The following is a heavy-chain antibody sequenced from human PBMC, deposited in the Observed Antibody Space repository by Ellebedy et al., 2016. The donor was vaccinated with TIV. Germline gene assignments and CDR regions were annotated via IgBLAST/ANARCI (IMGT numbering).Heavy chain of an antibody. Sequence: GESLKISCATSGFTFSDHYMDWVRQAPGKGLEWVGRCRNDANGYTTEYAASVRGRFTISRDDAENSLFVQMRRLRNEDTAIYYCVRVGGSYTEDYWGQGTLVTCSS. CDR1: GFTFSDHY. CDR2: CRNDANGYTT. J-gene: IGHJ4*01. V-gene: IGHV3-72*01. D-gene: IGHD1-26*01. CDR3: VRVGGSYTEDY.